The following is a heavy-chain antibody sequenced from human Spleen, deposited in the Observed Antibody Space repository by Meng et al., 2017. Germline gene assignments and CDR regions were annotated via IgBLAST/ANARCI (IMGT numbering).Heavy chain of an antibody. CDR1: GFTFTSYA. D-gene: IGHD4-17*01. CDR2: IGGSGDST. J-gene: IGHJ4*02. Sequence: GGSLRLSCAASGFTFTSYAMSWVRQAPGKGLEWVSGIGGSGDSTYYADSVKGRFTISRDNSKNTLYLQMNSLRAEDTAVYYCATYEAVTLIDYWGQGTLVTVSS. CDR3: ATYEAVTLIDY. V-gene: IGHV3-23*01.